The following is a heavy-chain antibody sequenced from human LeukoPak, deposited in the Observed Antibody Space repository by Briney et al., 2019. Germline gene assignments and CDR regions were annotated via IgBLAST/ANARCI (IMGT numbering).Heavy chain of an antibody. CDR2: ISADGRNT. V-gene: IGHV3-23*01. Sequence: HTGGSLKLSCAASGFTFSNFAMNWVRQAPGKGLEWVSLISADGRNTHYADSVQGRFTISRDDSQNKLYLQMNSLRAEDTAVYHCAKDPDSSGSYTPDPWGQGTLVTVSS. D-gene: IGHD3-22*01. CDR1: GFTFSNFA. J-gene: IGHJ5*02. CDR3: AKDPDSSGSYTPDP.